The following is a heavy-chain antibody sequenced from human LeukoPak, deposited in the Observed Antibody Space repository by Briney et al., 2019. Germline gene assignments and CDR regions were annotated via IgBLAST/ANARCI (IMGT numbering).Heavy chain of an antibody. CDR3: VRQRITMVRGVISHYGMDV. J-gene: IGHJ6*04. CDR1: GFTFSSYA. D-gene: IGHD3-10*01. Sequence: GGSLRLSCSASGFTFSSYAMHWVRQAPGKGLEYVSAISSNGGSTYYADSVKGRFTISRDNSKNTLYLQMSSLRAEDTAVYYCVRQRITMVRGVISHYGMDVWGKGTTVTVSS. V-gene: IGHV3-64D*06. CDR2: ISSNGGST.